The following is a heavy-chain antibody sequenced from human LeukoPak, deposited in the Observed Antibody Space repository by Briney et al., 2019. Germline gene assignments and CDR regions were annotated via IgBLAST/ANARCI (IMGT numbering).Heavy chain of an antibody. CDR3: ARCGSYLNWFDP. Sequence: SETLSLTCTVSGGSISTDYWSWIRQPPGKGLDWIGYVSFGGGTNYNPSLKSRVITSADTSKNQFSLRLTSVTAADTAVYYCARCGSYLNWFDPWGQGTLVTASS. J-gene: IGHJ5*02. CDR1: GGSISTDY. V-gene: IGHV4-59*12. D-gene: IGHD1-26*01. CDR2: VSFGGGT.